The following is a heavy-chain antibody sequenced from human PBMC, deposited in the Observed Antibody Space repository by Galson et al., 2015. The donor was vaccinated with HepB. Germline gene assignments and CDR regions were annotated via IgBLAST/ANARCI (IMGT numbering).Heavy chain of an antibody. Sequence: SLRLSCAASGFTFSSYWMSWVRQAPGKGLEWVANINQDGSEKYYVDSVKGRFTISRDNAKSSLYLQMNRLRAEDTALYYCARDHDNGRYYQGYFEFWGQGTLVTISS. CDR3: ARDHDNGRYYQGYFEF. D-gene: IGHD3-22*01. CDR2: INQDGSEK. J-gene: IGHJ4*02. CDR1: GFTFSSYW. V-gene: IGHV3-7*03.